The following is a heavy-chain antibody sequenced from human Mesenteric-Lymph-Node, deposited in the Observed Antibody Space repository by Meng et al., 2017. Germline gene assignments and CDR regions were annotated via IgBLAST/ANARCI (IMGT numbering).Heavy chain of an antibody. CDR1: GGSVSSGNNY. D-gene: IGHD2-21*01. Sequence: QVQLQGSGPGLVKPSQTLSLTCTVSGGSVSSGNNYWIWIRQPPGKGLEWIGYIYYSGRTYYNPSLKSRVSISVDTSKNQFSLNLNSMTAADTAVYYCASFDHIPRRNYFDYWGQGTLVTVSS. CDR3: ASFDHIPRRNYFDY. V-gene: IGHV4-30-4*01. CDR2: IYYSGRT. J-gene: IGHJ4*02.